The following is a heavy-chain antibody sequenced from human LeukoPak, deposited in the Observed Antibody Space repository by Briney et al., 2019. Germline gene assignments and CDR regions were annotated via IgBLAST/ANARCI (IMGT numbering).Heavy chain of an antibody. V-gene: IGHV1-46*01. Sequence: ASVKVSCKASGYTFTSYYMHWVRQAPGQGLEWMGIINPSGSNTGYAQKFQGRVTMTRNTSTSTAYMELSSLRSEDTAVYYCARQASSGWSDYWGQGTLVTVSS. CDR2: INPSGSNT. D-gene: IGHD6-19*01. J-gene: IGHJ4*02. CDR1: GYTFTSYY. CDR3: ARQASSGWSDY.